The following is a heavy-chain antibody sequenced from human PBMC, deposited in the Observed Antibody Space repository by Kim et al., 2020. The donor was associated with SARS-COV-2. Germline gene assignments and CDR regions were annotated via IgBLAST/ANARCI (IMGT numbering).Heavy chain of an antibody. CDR1: GYTFTSYA. CDR2: INAGNGNT. J-gene: IGHJ6*02. CDR3: ARERGRDYTIFGVVITYGMDV. V-gene: IGHV1-3*01. D-gene: IGHD3-3*01. Sequence: ASVKVSCKASGYTFTSYAMHWVRQAPGQRLEWMGWINAGNGNTKYSQKFQGRVTITRDTSASTAYMELSSLRSEDTAVYYCARERGRDYTIFGVVITYGMDVWGQGTTVTVSS.